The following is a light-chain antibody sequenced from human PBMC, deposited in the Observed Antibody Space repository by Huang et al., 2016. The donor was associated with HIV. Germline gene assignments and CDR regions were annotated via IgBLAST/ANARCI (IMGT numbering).Light chain of an antibody. V-gene: IGKV3-15*01. Sequence: EIVLTQSPAVLSMSPGERATVTCRASLSVANKLAWYQQKPGRAPRLVIYDTSTRSGGVPARFSGSGSGTNFTLTNNSLQSEDLAVYFCQHYNNWPLTFGGGTRVEIK. CDR2: DTS. CDR1: LSVANK. J-gene: IGKJ4*01. CDR3: QHYNNWPLT.